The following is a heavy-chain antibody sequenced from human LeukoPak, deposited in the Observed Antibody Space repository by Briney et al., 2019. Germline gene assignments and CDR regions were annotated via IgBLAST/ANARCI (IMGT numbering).Heavy chain of an antibody. V-gene: IGHV6-1*01. J-gene: IGHJ4*02. Sequence: SQTLSLTCAISGDSVSSNSAAWNWIRQSPSRGLEWLGRTYYRFKWFYNYAVSMKSRITINPDTSKNQFSLQLNSVTPEDTAVYYCAREARGDIDFDYWGQGTLVTVSS. CDR2: TYYRFKWFY. CDR1: GDSVSSNSAA. D-gene: IGHD2-15*01. CDR3: AREARGDIDFDY.